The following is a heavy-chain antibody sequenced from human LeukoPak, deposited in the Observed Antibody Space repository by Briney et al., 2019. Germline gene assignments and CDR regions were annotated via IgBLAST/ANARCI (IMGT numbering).Heavy chain of an antibody. CDR3: ARAVVTHYYYYMDV. CDR2: IYTSGST. D-gene: IGHD3-22*01. Sequence: SQTLSLTCTVSGGSISSGSYYWSWIRQPAGKGLEWIGRIYTSGSTNYNPSLKSRVTISVDTSKNQFSLKLSSVTAADTAVYYCARAVVTHYYYYMDVWGKGTTVTISS. CDR1: GGSISSGSYY. V-gene: IGHV4-61*02. J-gene: IGHJ6*03.